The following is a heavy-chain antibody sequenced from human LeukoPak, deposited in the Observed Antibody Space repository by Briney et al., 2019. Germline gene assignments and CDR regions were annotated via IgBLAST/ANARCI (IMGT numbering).Heavy chain of an antibody. CDR1: GFTFSSYS. D-gene: IGHD2-2*01. CDR3: AKGEDIVVVPAARRGESIGY. CDR2: IRYDGSNK. J-gene: IGHJ4*02. V-gene: IGHV3-30*02. Sequence: GGSLRLSCAASGFTFSSYSMNWVRQAPGKGLEWVAFIRYDGSNKYYADSVKGRFTISRDNSKNTLYLQMNSLRAEDTAVYYCAKGEDIVVVPAARRGESIGYWGQGTLVTVSS.